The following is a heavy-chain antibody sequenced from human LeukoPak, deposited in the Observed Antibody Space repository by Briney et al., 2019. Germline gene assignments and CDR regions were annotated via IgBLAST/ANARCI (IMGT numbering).Heavy chain of an antibody. CDR1: GASMSGQH. D-gene: IGHD2-8*01. Sequence: SETLSLTCTVSGASMSGQHWSWIRQAPGKGLEWIAWIHYDGRTNYNPSLKSRLSLSVDTSTNQFSLSLNSVTAADTAVDFCARHLNGGTHPLDNWGPGIRVIVSP. V-gene: IGHV4-59*08. J-gene: IGHJ4*02. CDR2: IHYDGRT. CDR3: ARHLNGGTHPLDN.